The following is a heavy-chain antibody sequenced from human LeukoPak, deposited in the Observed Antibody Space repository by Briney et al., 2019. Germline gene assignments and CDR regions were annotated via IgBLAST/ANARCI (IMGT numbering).Heavy chain of an antibody. D-gene: IGHD6-13*01. Sequence: GGSLRLSCAASGFTVSSNCMSWVRQAPGKGLEWVALIYTGGTTSYADSVKGRFTISRDNSKNTLYLQMDSLRAEDTAVYYCAREAAGYHYYYGMDVWGQGTTVTVSS. CDR3: AREAAGYHYYYGMDV. CDR2: IYTGGTT. V-gene: IGHV3-53*01. J-gene: IGHJ6*02. CDR1: GFTVSSNC.